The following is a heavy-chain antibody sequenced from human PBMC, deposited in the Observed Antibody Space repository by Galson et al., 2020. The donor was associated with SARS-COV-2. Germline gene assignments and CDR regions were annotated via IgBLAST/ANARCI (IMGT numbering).Heavy chain of an antibody. V-gene: IGHV1-58*02. D-gene: IGHD1-26*01. CDR1: GFTFPSSA. Sequence: SVKVSCKASGFTFPSSAMQWVRQARGQRLEWIGWIVVGSGNTNYAQKFQERVTITRDMSTSTAYMELSSLRSEDTAVYYCAAFRRVGAPGYYYGMDVWGQGTTVTVSS. CDR2: IVVGSGNT. J-gene: IGHJ6*02. CDR3: AAFRRVGAPGYYYGMDV.